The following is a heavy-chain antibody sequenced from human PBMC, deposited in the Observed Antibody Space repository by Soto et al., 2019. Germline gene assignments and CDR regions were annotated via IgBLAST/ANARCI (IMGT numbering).Heavy chain of an antibody. CDR3: AKEIGEHLWLFDY. CDR2: IIGSGGST. D-gene: IGHD5-18*01. Sequence: EVQLLESGGGLVQPGGSLRLSCAASGFIFISYAMSWVRQAPGKGLEWVSSIIGSGGSTYYPDSVKGRFTSSRDNSKNTLYLQMNSLRAEDTAVYYCAKEIGEHLWLFDYWGQGTLVTVSS. J-gene: IGHJ4*02. V-gene: IGHV3-23*01. CDR1: GFIFISYA.